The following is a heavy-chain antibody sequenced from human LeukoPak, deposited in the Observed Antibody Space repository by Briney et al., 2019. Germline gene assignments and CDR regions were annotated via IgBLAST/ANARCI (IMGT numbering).Heavy chain of an antibody. CDR2: INHSGST. Sequence: SETLSLTCAVYGGSFSGYYWSWIRQPPGKGLEWIGEINHSGSTNYNPSLKSRVTISADTSKNLFSLKLTSVTAADTAVYYCARDGNYDFWSGAWFDYWGQGTLVIVSS. V-gene: IGHV4-34*01. CDR3: ARDGNYDFWSGAWFDY. J-gene: IGHJ5*01. CDR1: GGSFSGYY. D-gene: IGHD3-3*01.